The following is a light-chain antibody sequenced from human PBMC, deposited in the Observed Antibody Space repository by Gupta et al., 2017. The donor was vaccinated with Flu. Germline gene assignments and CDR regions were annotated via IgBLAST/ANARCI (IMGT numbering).Light chain of an antibody. Sequence: PSTLYASVGDRVTITCRARQSISRWLAWYQQKPGKAPKLLIYKASKVEGGVPSRFSGSGSGTEFTLTISSRQPDDSATYYCQHENSSPWTFGQGTKVEIK. V-gene: IGKV1-5*03. CDR2: KAS. CDR1: QSISRW. CDR3: QHENSSPWT. J-gene: IGKJ1*01.